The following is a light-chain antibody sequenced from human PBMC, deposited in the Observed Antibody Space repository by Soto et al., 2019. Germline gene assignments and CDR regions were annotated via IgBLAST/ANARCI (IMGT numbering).Light chain of an antibody. Sequence: DIQITPSPSTLSASVGDSVTITCRASQSISSWLAWYQQKPGKAPKLLIYDASSLESGVPSRFSGCGSGTEFTLTISSLKPDDFATYYCQKYNSYSWTFGQGTTVDIK. J-gene: IGKJ1*01. CDR3: QKYNSYSWT. CDR2: DAS. CDR1: QSISSW. V-gene: IGKV1-5*01.